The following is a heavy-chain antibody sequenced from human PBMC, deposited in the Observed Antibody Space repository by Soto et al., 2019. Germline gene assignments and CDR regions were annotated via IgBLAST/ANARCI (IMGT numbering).Heavy chain of an antibody. J-gene: IGHJ6*02. D-gene: IGHD2-8*01. CDR2: IIPIFGTA. CDR3: AGDSLVVCTNGVCYTHEAYYYYGMDV. V-gene: IGHV1-69*13. Sequence: SVKVSCKASGGTFSSYAISWVRQAPGQGLEWMGGIIPIFGTANYARKFQGRVTITADESTSTAYMELSSPRSEDTAVYYLAGDSLVVCTNGVCYTHEAYYYYGMDVWGQGTTVTVSS. CDR1: GGTFSSYA.